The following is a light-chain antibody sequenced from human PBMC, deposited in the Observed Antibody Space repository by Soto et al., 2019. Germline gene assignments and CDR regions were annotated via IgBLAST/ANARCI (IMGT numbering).Light chain of an antibody. CDR3: MQALQTPIT. V-gene: IGKV4-1*01. Sequence: IVMTQSPDSLSVSLGERATINCTSSQSLLYSVNNKNYLSWFQQKPGQPPKLLIYWASFRASGVPDRFSGSESGTDFTLNISRVEAEDVGIYYCMQALQTPITFGQGTRLEIK. CDR1: QSLLYSVNNKNY. J-gene: IGKJ5*01. CDR2: WAS.